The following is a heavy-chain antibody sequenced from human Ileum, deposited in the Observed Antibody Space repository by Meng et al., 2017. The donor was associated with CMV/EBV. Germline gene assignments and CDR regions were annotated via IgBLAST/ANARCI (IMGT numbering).Heavy chain of an antibody. Sequence: QVQLVQSGAEVKRLGASVKVSCKASETFTGYYIHWVRQAPGQGLEWMGRIDPNSGGTNYAQKFQGRVTMTRDTSISTAYMELSRLTSDDTAVYYCASRFSVAGPEQFDYWGQGTLVTVSS. V-gene: IGHV1-2*06. CDR1: ETFTGYY. J-gene: IGHJ4*02. D-gene: IGHD6-19*01. CDR3: ASRFSVAGPEQFDY. CDR2: IDPNSGGT.